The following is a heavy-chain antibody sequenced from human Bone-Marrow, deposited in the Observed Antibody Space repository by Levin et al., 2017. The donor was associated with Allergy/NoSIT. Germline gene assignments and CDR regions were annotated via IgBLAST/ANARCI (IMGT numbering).Heavy chain of an antibody. V-gene: IGHV1-2*02. J-gene: IGHJ4*02. D-gene: IGHD4-17*01. Sequence: ASVKVSCTTSGYTFTGYYMQWVRQAPGQGLEWMGSINPKSCATNYAQKFQGRVSMTRDTSISTAYMELNRLTPDDTAVYYCAGSSDYADSYSFDYWGQGSLVTVSS. CDR3: AGSSDYADSYSFDY. CDR2: INPKSCAT. CDR1: GYTFTGYY.